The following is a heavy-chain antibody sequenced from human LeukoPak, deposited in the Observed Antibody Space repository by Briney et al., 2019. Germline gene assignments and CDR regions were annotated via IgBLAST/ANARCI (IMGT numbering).Heavy chain of an antibody. Sequence: ASVKVSCKVSGYTLTELSMHWVRQAPGKGLEWMGGFDPEDGETIYAQKFQGRVTMTEDTSTDTAYMELSSLRSEDTAVYYCATYPYVREKYGYSYYFDYWGQGTLVTVSS. CDR3: ATYPYVREKYGYSYYFDY. CDR1: GYTLTELS. J-gene: IGHJ4*02. CDR2: FDPEDGET. D-gene: IGHD6-13*01. V-gene: IGHV1-24*01.